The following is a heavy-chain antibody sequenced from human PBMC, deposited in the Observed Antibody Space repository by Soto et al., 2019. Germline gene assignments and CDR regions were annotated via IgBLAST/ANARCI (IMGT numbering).Heavy chain of an antibody. D-gene: IGHD2-15*01. CDR1: GFTFSGSA. Sequence: EVQLVESGGGLVQPGGSLKLSCAASGFTFSGSAVHWVRQASGKGLEWIGRIRSKTNNYATTYGAPVKGRFTISRDDSKNTAYLQMTCLKTEDTAFYFCSSPSRASCSGGSCYDYWGQGTLVTVSS. V-gene: IGHV3-73*02. CDR2: IRSKTNNYAT. CDR3: SSPSRASCSGGSCYDY. J-gene: IGHJ4*02.